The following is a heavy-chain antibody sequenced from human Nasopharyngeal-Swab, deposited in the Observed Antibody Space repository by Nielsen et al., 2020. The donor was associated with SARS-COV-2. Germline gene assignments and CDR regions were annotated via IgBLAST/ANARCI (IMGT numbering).Heavy chain of an antibody. V-gene: IGHV3-48*02. CDR3: AGDQLTYDFWRGINWFDP. J-gene: IGHJ5*02. CDR2: ISSSSSTI. Sequence: WIRQPPGKGLEWVSYISSSSSTIYYADSVKGRFTISRDNAKNSLYLQMNSLRDEDTAVYYCAGDQLTYDFWRGINWFDPWGQGTLVTVSS. D-gene: IGHD3-3*01.